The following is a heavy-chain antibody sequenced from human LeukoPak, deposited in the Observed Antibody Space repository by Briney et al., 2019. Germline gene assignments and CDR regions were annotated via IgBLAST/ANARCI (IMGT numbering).Heavy chain of an antibody. CDR1: GFTFSSYA. CDR3: AKGSRYCSGGSCYPADY. CDR2: ISGSGGST. D-gene: IGHD2-15*01. V-gene: IGHV3-23*01. J-gene: IGHJ4*02. Sequence: PGGSLRLSCAASGFTFSSYAMSWVRQAPGRGLEWVSAISGSGGSTYYADSVKGRFTISRDNSKNTLYLQMNSLRADDTAVYYCAKGSRYCSGGSCYPADYWGQGTLVTVSS.